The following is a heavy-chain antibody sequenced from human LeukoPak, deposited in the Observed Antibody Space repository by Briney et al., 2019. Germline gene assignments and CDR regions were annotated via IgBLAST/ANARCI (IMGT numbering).Heavy chain of an antibody. V-gene: IGHV3-33*01. Sequence: GGSLRLSCAASGFTFSSYGMHWVRQAPGKGLEWVAVIWYDGSNKYCADSVKGRFTISRDNSKNTLYLQMNSLRAEDTAVYYCATRILSLVYWGQGTLVTVSS. CDR1: GFTFSSYG. D-gene: IGHD3-3*02. J-gene: IGHJ4*02. CDR2: IWYDGSNK. CDR3: ATRILSLVY.